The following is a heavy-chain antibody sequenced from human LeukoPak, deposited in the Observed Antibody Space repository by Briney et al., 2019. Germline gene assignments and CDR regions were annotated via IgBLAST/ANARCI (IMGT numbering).Heavy chain of an antibody. V-gene: IGHV3-30*02. CDR2: IRYDGSNK. D-gene: IGHD3-16*01. CDR3: ARVRGTFLYYFDY. J-gene: IGHJ4*02. Sequence: GGSLRLSCAASGFTFSSYGMHWVRQAPGKGLEWVAFIRYDGSNKYYADSVKGRFTISRDNSKNTLYLQMNSLRAEDTAVYYCARVRGTFLYYFDYWGQGTLVTVSS. CDR1: GFTFSSYG.